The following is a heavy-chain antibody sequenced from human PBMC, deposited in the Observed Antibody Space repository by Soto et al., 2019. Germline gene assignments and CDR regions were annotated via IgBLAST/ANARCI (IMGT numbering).Heavy chain of an antibody. CDR2: INPIGGST. Sequence: ASVNVSGKASGYIFIHYYMLWVRQAPGQGLEWMAKINPIGGSTNYAQNFQGRITITRDRSTSTVFMELSGLRSQDTAVYFCARWNNYFSGTYAKIDYWGQGTLVTVSS. CDR1: GYIFIHYY. D-gene: IGHD3-10*01. CDR3: ARWNNYFSGTYAKIDY. V-gene: IGHV1-46*01. J-gene: IGHJ4*02.